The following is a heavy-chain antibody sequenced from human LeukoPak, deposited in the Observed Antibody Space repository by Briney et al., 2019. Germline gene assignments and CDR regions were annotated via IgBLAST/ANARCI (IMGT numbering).Heavy chain of an antibody. Sequence: PGGSLRLSCAASGFTFSSYSMNWVRQAPGKGLEWVSSISSSSSYIYYADSVKGRFTISRDNAKNSLYLQMNSLRAEDTAVYYCATFSRQQLLDDVFDIWGQGTMVTVSS. CDR1: GFTFSSYS. D-gene: IGHD3-3*01. V-gene: IGHV3-21*01. CDR2: ISSSSSYI. CDR3: ATFSRQQLLDDVFDI. J-gene: IGHJ3*02.